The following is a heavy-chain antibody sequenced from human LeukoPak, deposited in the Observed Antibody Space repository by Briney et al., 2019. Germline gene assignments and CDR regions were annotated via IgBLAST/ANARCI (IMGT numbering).Heavy chain of an antibody. CDR2: IKQDGSEK. D-gene: IGHD6-13*01. V-gene: IGHV3-7*03. CDR1: GFTFSAYG. J-gene: IGHJ4*02. CDR3: AIRRGAAAGTE. Sequence: GGSLRLSCAASGFTFSAYGMHWVRQAPGKGLEWVANIKQDGSEKYYVDSVKGRFTISRDNAKNSLYLQMNSLRAEDTAVYYCAIRRGAAAGTEWGQGTLVTVSS.